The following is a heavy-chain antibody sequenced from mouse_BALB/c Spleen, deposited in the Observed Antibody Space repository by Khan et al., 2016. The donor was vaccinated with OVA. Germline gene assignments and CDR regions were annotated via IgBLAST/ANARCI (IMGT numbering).Heavy chain of an antibody. CDR1: GYSFTGYF. V-gene: IGHV1-20*02. CDR2: INPHIGET. CDR3: ARKNGSDFDY. D-gene: IGHD1-1*01. J-gene: IGHJ2*01. Sequence: VQLKESGPELVKPGASVKISCKASGYSFTGYFMNWVMQSHGKSLEWIGRINPHIGETFYNQKFKDKATLTVDESSSTAHMELRSLASEDSAVYYCARKNGSDFDYWGQGTTVTVSS.